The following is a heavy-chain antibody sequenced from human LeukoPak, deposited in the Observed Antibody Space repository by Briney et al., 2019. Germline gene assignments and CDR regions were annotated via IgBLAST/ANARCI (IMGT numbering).Heavy chain of an antibody. D-gene: IGHD6-13*01. CDR1: GFTFSSYA. CDR2: ISYDGTNE. Sequence: PGGSLRLSCAASGFTFSSYALNWVRQAPGKGLGWVAVISYDGTNEFYADSVQGRFTISRDNSKNTLNLQMNSLRPEDTAIYYCARSRIAAVVPFYFDSWGQGALVTVSS. CDR3: ARSRIAAVVPFYFDS. J-gene: IGHJ4*02. V-gene: IGHV3-30*01.